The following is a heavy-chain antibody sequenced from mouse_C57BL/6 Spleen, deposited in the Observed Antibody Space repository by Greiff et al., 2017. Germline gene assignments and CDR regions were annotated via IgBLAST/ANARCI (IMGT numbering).Heavy chain of an antibody. V-gene: IGHV1-9*01. CDR3: ARGPYDYDSSYPYDFDY. CDR1: GYTFTGYW. D-gene: IGHD1-1*01. CDR2: LLPGSGST. Sequence: VKLQESGAELMKPGASVKLSCKATGYTFTGYWIEWVKQRPGHGLEWIGELLPGSGSTNYNEKFKGKATFTADTSSNAAYMQLSSLTTESSAIYYCARGPYDYDSSYPYDFDYWGQGTTLTVSS. J-gene: IGHJ2*01.